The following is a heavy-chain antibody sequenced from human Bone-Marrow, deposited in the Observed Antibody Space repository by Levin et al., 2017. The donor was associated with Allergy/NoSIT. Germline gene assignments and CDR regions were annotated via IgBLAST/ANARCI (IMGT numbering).Heavy chain of an antibody. CDR2: IKQDGSEK. Sequence: GGSLRLSCAASGFTFSSYWMSWVRQAPGKGLEWVANIKQDGSEKYYVDSVKGRFTISRDNAKNSLYLQMNSLRAEDTAVYYCARDLRRLVRGVMDWFDPWGQGTLVTVSS. CDR3: ARDLRRLVRGVMDWFDP. D-gene: IGHD3-10*01. V-gene: IGHV3-7*04. J-gene: IGHJ5*02. CDR1: GFTFSSYW.